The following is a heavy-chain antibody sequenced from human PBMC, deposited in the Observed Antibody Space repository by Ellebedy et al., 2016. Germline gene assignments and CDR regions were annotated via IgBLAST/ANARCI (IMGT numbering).Heavy chain of an antibody. CDR1: GFTFNNYP. Sequence: GGSLRLSCAASGFTFNNYPMHWVRQAPGKGLEWVAVISSDGGVAAYADSVKGRFTFSRDNFKNTLYLQMNRVRDEDAAVYYCVREEGSSGFAGWLDPWGQGTLVTVSS. CDR2: ISSDGGVA. V-gene: IGHV3-30-3*01. CDR3: VREEGSSGFAGWLDP. D-gene: IGHD3-22*01. J-gene: IGHJ5*02.